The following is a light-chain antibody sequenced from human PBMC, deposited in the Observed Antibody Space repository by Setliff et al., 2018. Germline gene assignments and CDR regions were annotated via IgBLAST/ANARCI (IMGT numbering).Light chain of an antibody. J-gene: IGLJ1*01. V-gene: IGLV2-14*01. CDR1: SSDVGAYSH. Sequence: QSVLTQPASVSGSPGQSITISCAGTSSDVGAYSHVSWYQQYPGKAPKLMISEVSNRPSGVSYRFSGSKSGNTASLTISGLQAEDEADYYCMSYTTIRTYVFGTGTKV. CDR3: MSYTTIRTYV. CDR2: EVS.